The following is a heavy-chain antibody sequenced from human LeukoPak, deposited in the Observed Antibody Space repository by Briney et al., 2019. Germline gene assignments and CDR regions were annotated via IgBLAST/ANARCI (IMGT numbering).Heavy chain of an antibody. CDR3: TTGIRFLEWLLYY. V-gene: IGHV3-13*01. CDR2: IGTAGHT. Sequence: GGSLRLSCAASGFTFSSYDMHWVRQATGKGLEWVSGIGTAGHTYYAGSVKGRFTVSRENDKNSLYLQMNSLKTEDTAVYYCTTGIRFLEWLLYYWGQGTLVTVSS. J-gene: IGHJ4*02. CDR1: GFTFSSYD. D-gene: IGHD3-3*01.